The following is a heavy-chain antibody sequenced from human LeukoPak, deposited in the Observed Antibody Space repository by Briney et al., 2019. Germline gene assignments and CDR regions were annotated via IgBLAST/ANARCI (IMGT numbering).Heavy chain of an antibody. CDR2: IYYSGAT. J-gene: IGHJ6*02. CDR3: ARIMQTPWGMDV. D-gene: IGHD4-23*01. V-gene: IGHV4-59*01. CDR1: GGSISPYY. Sequence: SETLSLTCTVSGGSISPYYWSWIRQPPGKGLEYIGYIYYSGATDYNPSLKSRVTISVDTSKNQFSLKVTSVSAADTAVYYCARIMQTPWGMDVWGQGTTVTVSS.